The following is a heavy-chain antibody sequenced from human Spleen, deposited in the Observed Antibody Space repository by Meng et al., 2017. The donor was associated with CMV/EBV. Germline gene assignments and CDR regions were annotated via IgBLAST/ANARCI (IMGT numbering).Heavy chain of an antibody. CDR1: GFTFSGFG. V-gene: IGHV3-23*03. D-gene: IGHD3-16*01. CDR2: IYSGGRRT. CDR3: AKIWGAFDS. Sequence: PPCAASGFTFSGFGMGWDRQAPGKGLEWVSVIYSGGRRTYYADSVKGRFTISRDDSKNTLSLRMNDLRVEDTAVYYCAKIWGAFDSWGQGTLVTVSS. J-gene: IGHJ4*02.